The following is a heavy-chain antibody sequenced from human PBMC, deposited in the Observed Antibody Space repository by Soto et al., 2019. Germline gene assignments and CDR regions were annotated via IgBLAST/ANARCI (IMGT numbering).Heavy chain of an antibody. Sequence: GGSLRLSCAASGFTFSSYGMHWVRQAPGKGLEWVAVIWYDGRNKYYADSVKGRFTMSRDNSKNTLYLQRNSLRAEDTAVYYCSRGPPTSILTGYHLPTDYWGQGTLVTVSS. CDR2: IWYDGRNK. D-gene: IGHD3-9*01. V-gene: IGHV3-33*01. J-gene: IGHJ4*02. CDR3: SRGPPTSILTGYHLPTDY. CDR1: GFTFSSYG.